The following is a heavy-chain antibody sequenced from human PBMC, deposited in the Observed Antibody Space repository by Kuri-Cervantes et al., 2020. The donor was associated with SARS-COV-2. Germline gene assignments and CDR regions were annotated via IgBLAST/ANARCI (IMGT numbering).Heavy chain of an antibody. V-gene: IGHV3-11*06. CDR3: ARDRWGRPSHISRGHYDAFDI. Sequence: GESLKISCAASGFTFSDYYMSWIRQAPGKGLEWISYISDSRTNTMYADSVHADSVKGRFTISRDNAKNSLYLQMNSLRAEDTAVYYCARDRWGRPSHISRGHYDAFDIWGQGTMVTISS. CDR2: ISDSRTNTM. CDR1: GFTFSDYY. J-gene: IGHJ3*02. D-gene: IGHD7-27*01.